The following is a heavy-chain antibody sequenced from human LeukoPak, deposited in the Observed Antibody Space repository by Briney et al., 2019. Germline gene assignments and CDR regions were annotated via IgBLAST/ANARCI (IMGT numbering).Heavy chain of an antibody. CDR1: GSTFDAYG. V-gene: IGHV3-20*04. Sequence: GGSLRLSCAGSGSTFDAYGMSWVRQAPGRGLEWVSGINWNGDSTGYADSVRGRFTISRDNAKNSLFLQMNSLRAEDTALYYCARGDSSGWYFDYWGQGVLVTVSS. CDR2: INWNGDST. J-gene: IGHJ4*02. CDR3: ARGDSSGWYFDY. D-gene: IGHD6-19*01.